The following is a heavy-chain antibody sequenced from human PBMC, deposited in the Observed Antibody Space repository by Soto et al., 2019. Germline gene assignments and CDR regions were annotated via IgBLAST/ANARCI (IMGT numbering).Heavy chain of an antibody. CDR2: ISGGGGST. D-gene: IGHD1-26*01. J-gene: IGHJ6*02. CDR1: GFAFSTYA. Sequence: PGGSLRLSCAASGFAFSTYAMNLVRQSPGKGLEWVSAISGGGGSTYYADSVKGRVTISRDNSKNTLYLQMNSLRAEDTAVYYCVKGSLGALTFTDYSDHGLDVWGQGTTFPVSS. V-gene: IGHV3-23*01. CDR3: VKGSLGALTFTDYSDHGLDV.